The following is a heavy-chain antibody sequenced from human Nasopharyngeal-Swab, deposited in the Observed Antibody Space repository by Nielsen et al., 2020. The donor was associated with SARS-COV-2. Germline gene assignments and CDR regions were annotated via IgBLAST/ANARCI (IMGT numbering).Heavy chain of an antibody. D-gene: IGHD3-9*01. CDR3: AKEIVPYDILTGYYF. J-gene: IGHJ4*02. V-gene: IGHV3-23*01. Sequence: GESLKISCAASGFTFSSYAMSWVRQAPGRGLEWVSAISSSGGSTYYADSVKGRFTISRDNSKNTLYLQMNSLRAEDTAVYYCAKEIVPYDILTGYYFWGQGTLVTVSS. CDR2: ISSSGGST. CDR1: GFTFSSYA.